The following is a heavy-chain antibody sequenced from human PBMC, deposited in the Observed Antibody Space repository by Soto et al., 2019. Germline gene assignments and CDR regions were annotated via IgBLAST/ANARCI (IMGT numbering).Heavy chain of an antibody. CDR3: ARDPYYYDTSGSGGFDI. D-gene: IGHD3-22*01. CDR2: ISSSSTYI. J-gene: IGHJ3*02. Sequence: PGGSLRLSCAASGFTFRSYNMNWVRQAPGKGLEWVSSISSSSTYIYYADSVKGRFAISRDNPKNSLYLQMNSLRAEDTVVYYCARDPYYYDTSGSGGFDIWGQGTMVTVPS. CDR1: GFTFRSYN. V-gene: IGHV3-21*01.